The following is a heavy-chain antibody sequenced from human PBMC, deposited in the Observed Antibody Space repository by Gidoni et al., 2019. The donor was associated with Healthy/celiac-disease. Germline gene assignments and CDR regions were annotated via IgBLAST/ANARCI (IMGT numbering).Heavy chain of an antibody. CDR2: INHSGST. D-gene: IGHD6-19*01. V-gene: IGHV4-34*01. J-gene: IGHJ4*02. Sequence: QVQLQQWGAGLLKPSETLSLTCAVYGGSFSGYYWSWLRQPPGKGLEWIGEINHSGSTNYNPSLKSQVTISVDTSKNQFSLKLSSGTAADTAVYYCAGLSIPGIAVAGPFDYWGQGTLVTVSS. CDR1: GGSFSGYY. CDR3: AGLSIPGIAVAGPFDY.